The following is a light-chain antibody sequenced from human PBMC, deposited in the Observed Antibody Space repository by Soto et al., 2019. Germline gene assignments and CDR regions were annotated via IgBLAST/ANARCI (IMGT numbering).Light chain of an antibody. V-gene: IGKV3-20*01. CDR2: AAS. CDR1: QSVNSNY. Sequence: EIVLTQSPGTQSLSPGERATLSCRSSQSVNSNYLAWYQQKPGQAPRLLIYAASSRAAGFPDRFSGSGSETDFTLTISRLEPEDFAVYYCQQYGGSPWTFGQGTKVEIK. CDR3: QQYGGSPWT. J-gene: IGKJ1*01.